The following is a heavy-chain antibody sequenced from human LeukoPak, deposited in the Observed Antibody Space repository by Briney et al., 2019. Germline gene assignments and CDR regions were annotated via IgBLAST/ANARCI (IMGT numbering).Heavy chain of an antibody. D-gene: IGHD2-15*01. Sequence: GRSLRLSCTTSGFTFGNFAMTWVRQAPGKGLEWVGYIRAKAYGGTPEYAPSVKGRFSVSRDDFKSIAYLQMNSLRLEDTAVYYCTRGSGRYEFWGQGTLVTVS. V-gene: IGHV3-49*04. CDR2: IRAKAYGGTP. J-gene: IGHJ4*02. CDR3: TRGSGRYEF. CDR1: GFTFGNFA.